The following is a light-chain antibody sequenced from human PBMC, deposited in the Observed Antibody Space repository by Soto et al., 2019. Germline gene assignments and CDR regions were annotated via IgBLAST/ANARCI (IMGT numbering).Light chain of an antibody. Sequence: DIQMTQSPSTLSASMGDRVTITCRASQSISNWLAWYQQKPGKAPNLLIYKASNLESGVPSRFSGSGSGTEFTLTISNLQPDDFATYYCQQYINSPYTFGQGTKLEIE. CDR1: QSISNW. V-gene: IGKV1-5*03. J-gene: IGKJ2*01. CDR3: QQYINSPYT. CDR2: KAS.